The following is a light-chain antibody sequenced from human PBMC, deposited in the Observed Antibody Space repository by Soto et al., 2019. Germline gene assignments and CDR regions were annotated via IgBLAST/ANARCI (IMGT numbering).Light chain of an antibody. J-gene: IGKJ1*01. CDR1: QSVSRSY. Sequence: EIVLTQSPGTLSLSPGERATLSCRASQSVSRSYLAWYQQKPGQAPRLLIYGASSRATGITDRFSGSGSGTDFTLTISRLEPEDFAVYYCQQYGSASWTFGQGTKVEIK. V-gene: IGKV3-20*01. CDR3: QQYGSASWT. CDR2: GAS.